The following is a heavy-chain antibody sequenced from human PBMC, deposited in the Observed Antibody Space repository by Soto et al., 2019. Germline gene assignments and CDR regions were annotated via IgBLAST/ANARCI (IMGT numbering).Heavy chain of an antibody. CDR3: ARGQYYDSIVFYTHFRLFDL. V-gene: IGHV3-23*01. Sequence: GGSLRLSCAASGFTFSSYAMNWVRQDPGRGLEWVSVISGNGGDLGYSGSRKGKFTISRDDSRIMLYLQMHSLTVEATALYYFARGQYYDSIVFYTHFRLFDLWGQGTLVTVSS. J-gene: IGHJ4*02. CDR2: ISGNGGDL. CDR1: GFTFSSYA. D-gene: IGHD3-22*01.